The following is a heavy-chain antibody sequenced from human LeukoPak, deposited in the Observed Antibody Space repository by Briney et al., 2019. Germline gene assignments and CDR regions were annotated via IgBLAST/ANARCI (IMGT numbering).Heavy chain of an antibody. CDR3: ARDPSGGVVVPAGESWFDP. CDR2: ISYDGSNK. CDR1: EFTFSSFA. D-gene: IGHD2-2*01. Sequence: PGGSLRLSCAASEFTFSSFAMHWVRQAPGKGLEWVAVISYDGSNKYFADSVKGRFTISRDNSKNTLYLQMNSLRAEDTAVYYCARDPSGGVVVPAGESWFDPWGQGTLVTVSS. J-gene: IGHJ5*02. V-gene: IGHV3-30-3*01.